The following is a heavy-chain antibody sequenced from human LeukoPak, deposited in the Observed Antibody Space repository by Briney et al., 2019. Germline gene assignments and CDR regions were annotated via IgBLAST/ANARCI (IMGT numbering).Heavy chain of an antibody. CDR3: ARDRVAHGDYYY. V-gene: IGHV4-39*07. CDR1: GGSISSSSYY. Sequence: SETLSLTCTVSGGSISSSSYYWGWIRQPPGKGLEWIGSIYYSGSTYYNPSLKSRVTISVDTSKNQFSLKLSSVTAADTAVYYCARDRVAHGDYYYWGQGTLVTVSS. J-gene: IGHJ4*02. D-gene: IGHD4-17*01. CDR2: IYYSGST.